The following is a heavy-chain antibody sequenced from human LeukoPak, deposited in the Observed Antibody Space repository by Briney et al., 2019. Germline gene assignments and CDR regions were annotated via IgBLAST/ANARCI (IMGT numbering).Heavy chain of an antibody. CDR2: INPSGGST. CDR1: GYTFTSYY. J-gene: IGHJ4*02. V-gene: IGHV1-46*01. D-gene: IGHD1-1*01. Sequence: ASVKVSCKASGYTFTSYYMHWVRQAPGQGLEWMGIINPSGGSTSYAQKFQGRVTMTRDTSTSTVYMELSSLRSEDTAVYYCAKDGLERRFLVIDIDYWGQGTLVTVSS. CDR3: AKDGLERRFLVIDIDY.